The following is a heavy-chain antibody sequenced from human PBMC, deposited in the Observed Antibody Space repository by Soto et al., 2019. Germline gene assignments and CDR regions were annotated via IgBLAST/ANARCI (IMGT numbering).Heavy chain of an antibody. CDR2: INPNSGGT. V-gene: IGHV1-2*04. CDR1: GYTFTGYY. CDR3: ARDRYYYDSSGYCREVYFDY. J-gene: IGHJ4*02. Sequence: GASVKVSCKASGYTFTGYYMHWVRQAPGQGLEWMGWINPNSGGTNYAQKFQGWVTMTRDTSVSTAYMELSRLRSDDTAVYYCARDRYYYDSSGYCREVYFDYWGQGTLVTVSS. D-gene: IGHD3-22*01.